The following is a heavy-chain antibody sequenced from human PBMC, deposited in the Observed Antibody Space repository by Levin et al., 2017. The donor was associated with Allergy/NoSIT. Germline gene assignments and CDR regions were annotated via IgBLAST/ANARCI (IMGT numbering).Heavy chain of an antibody. D-gene: IGHD3-9*01. CDR1: GGSISSGDHY. CDR3: ARVVDYDILTDYYSPSYFDR. J-gene: IGHJ4*02. V-gene: IGHV4-30-4*01. Sequence: PSETLSLTCTVSGGSISSGDHYWSWIRQPPGTGLEWIGYIYYTGTTYYNPSLKGRVTISIDTSRNQFSLRLNSVTAADTAVYYCARVVDYDILTDYYSPSYFDRWGQGTLVTVSS. CDR2: IYYTGTT.